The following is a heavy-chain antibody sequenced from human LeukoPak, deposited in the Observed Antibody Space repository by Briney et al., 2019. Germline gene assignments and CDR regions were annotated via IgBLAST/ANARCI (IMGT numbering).Heavy chain of an antibody. V-gene: IGHV3-23*01. Sequence: GGSLRLSCAASGFTFSSYAMSWVRQAPGKGLEWVSAISGSGGSTYYADSVKGRFTISRDNSKNTLYLQMNSLRAEDTAVYYCAKGPTIFGVAQEYDYWGREPWSPSPQ. CDR1: GFTFSSYA. CDR2: ISGSGGST. D-gene: IGHD3-3*01. J-gene: IGHJ4*02. CDR3: AKGPTIFGVAQEYDY.